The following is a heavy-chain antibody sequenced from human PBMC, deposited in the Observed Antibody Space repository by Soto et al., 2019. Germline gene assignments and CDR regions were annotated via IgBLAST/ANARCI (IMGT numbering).Heavy chain of an antibody. Sequence: HPGGSLRLSCAASGFTFSSYGMHWVRQAPGKGLEWVAFISYDGSNQYYADSVKGRFTISRDNSKNTLYLQMNSLRAEDTAVYYCAKDFYYASGTPGGMDVWGQGTTVTVSS. CDR3: AKDFYYASGTPGGMDV. J-gene: IGHJ6*02. CDR1: GFTFSSYG. V-gene: IGHV3-30*18. D-gene: IGHD3-10*01. CDR2: ISYDGSNQ.